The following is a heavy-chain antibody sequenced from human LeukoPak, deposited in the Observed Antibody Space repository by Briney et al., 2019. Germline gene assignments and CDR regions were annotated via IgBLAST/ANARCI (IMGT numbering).Heavy chain of an antibody. D-gene: IGHD5-12*01. Sequence: SETLSLTCTVSGGSISSYYWSWIRQPAGKGLELIGRIYISGGTNYNPSLKSRVTISVDTSKNQFSLKLSSVTAADTAVYYCARSLRGYSGLGVWGKGTTVTISS. J-gene: IGHJ6*04. CDR3: ARSLRGYSGLGV. V-gene: IGHV4-4*07. CDR1: GGSISSYY. CDR2: IYISGGT.